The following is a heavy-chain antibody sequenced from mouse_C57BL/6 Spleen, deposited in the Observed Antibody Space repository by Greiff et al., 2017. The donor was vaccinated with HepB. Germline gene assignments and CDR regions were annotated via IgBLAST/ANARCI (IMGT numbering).Heavy chain of an antibody. CDR1: GFTFSSYT. CDR3: ARKRGSSPFDY. V-gene: IGHV5-9*01. J-gene: IGHJ2*01. Sequence: EVKLMESGGGLVKPGGSLKLSCAASGFTFSSYTMSWVRQTPEKRLECVATISGGGGNTYYPDSVKGRFTISRDNAKNTLYLQMSSLRSEDTALYYCARKRGSSPFDYWGQGTTLTVSS. CDR2: ISGGGGNT. D-gene: IGHD1-1*01.